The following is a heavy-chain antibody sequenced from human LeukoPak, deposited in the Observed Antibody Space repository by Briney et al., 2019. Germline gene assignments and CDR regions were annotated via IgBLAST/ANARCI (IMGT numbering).Heavy chain of an antibody. V-gene: IGHV3-48*01. CDR2: ISSSTETI. CDR1: GFSFRAYS. Sequence: GGSLRLSCAASGFSFRAYSMNWVRQAPGKGLEWLSYISSSTETIYYADSVKGRFTISRDNAKNSLYLQMNSLRAEDTAVYYCAKDRFSGASGNYPPFYFDSWGQGTLVTVSS. CDR3: AKDRFSGASGNYPPFYFDS. D-gene: IGHD3-10*01. J-gene: IGHJ4*02.